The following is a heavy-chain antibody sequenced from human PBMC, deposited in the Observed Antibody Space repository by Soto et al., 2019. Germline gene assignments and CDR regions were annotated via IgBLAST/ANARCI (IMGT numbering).Heavy chain of an antibody. J-gene: IGHJ4*02. Sequence: SETLSLTGAVDGGAFSGYYWSWIRQPPGNGLEWIGEINHSGSTNYNPSLKSRVTISVDTSKNQFSLKLSSVTAADTAVYYCARSSIAAPFDYWGQGTLVTVPS. CDR3: ARSSIAAPFDY. CDR2: INHSGST. CDR1: GGAFSGYY. V-gene: IGHV4-34*01. D-gene: IGHD6-6*01.